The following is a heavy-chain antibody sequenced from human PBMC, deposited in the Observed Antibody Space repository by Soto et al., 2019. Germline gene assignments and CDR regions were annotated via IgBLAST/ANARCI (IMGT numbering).Heavy chain of an antibody. CDR2: INSDGSTT. V-gene: IGHV3-74*01. CDR3: GGWFDPHRQR. J-gene: IGHJ1*01. Sequence: GGSLRLSCAASGFTFSSYWMHWVRQAPGKGLVWVSRINSDGSTTRYADSVKGRFTISRDNAKNTLYLQMNSLRAEDTAVYYCGGWFDPHRQRWGQGTLVTVSS. CDR1: GFTFSSYW. D-gene: IGHD6-19*01.